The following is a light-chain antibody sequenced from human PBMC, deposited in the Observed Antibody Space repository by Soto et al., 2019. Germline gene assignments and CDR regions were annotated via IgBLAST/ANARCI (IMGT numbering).Light chain of an antibody. CDR3: QQYGSAPFT. V-gene: IGKV3-11*01. Sequence: EIVLTQSPATLSLSPGARATLSCRASQSVSSYLAWYQQKPGQAPRLLIYDASNRATGIPARFSGSGSGADFTLTISSLEPEDFAVYYCQQYGSAPFTFGPGTKVDIK. J-gene: IGKJ3*01. CDR2: DAS. CDR1: QSVSSY.